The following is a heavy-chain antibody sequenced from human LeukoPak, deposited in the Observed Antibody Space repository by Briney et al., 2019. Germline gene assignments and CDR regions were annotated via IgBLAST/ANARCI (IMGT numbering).Heavy chain of an antibody. CDR2: IKEDGSMT. CDR3: AREERIESSDY. J-gene: IGHJ4*02. D-gene: IGHD5-12*01. V-gene: IGHV3-7*05. Sequence: GGSLRLSCAASGFTFSQYWMSWFRQAPGRGLEWVANIKEDGSMTKYVDSVKGRFTISRDNAKNSLYLQMNSLRAEDTAVYYCAREERIESSDYWGQGNLVTVFS. CDR1: GFTFSQYW.